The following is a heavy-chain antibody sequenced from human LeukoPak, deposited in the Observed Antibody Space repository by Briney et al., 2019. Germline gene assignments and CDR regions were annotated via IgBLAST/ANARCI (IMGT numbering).Heavy chain of an antibody. J-gene: IGHJ6*02. CDR3: ARLRVTMVRGVIIPYYYYYGMDV. V-gene: IGHV3-7*01. Sequence: GGSLRLSCAASGFTFSSHWMSWVRQAPGKGLEWVANIKQDGSEKYYVDSVKGRFTISRDNAKNSLYLQMNSLRAEDTAVYYCARLRVTMVRGVIIPYYYYYGMDVWGQGTTVTVSS. D-gene: IGHD3-10*01. CDR2: IKQDGSEK. CDR1: GFTFSSHW.